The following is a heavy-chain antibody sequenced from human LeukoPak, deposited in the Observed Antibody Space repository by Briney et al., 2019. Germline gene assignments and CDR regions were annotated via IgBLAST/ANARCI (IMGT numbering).Heavy chain of an antibody. CDR3: ARDDCSSISCYHNWIDP. J-gene: IGHJ5*02. Sequence: GGSLRLSCAASGFTFSSYWMSWVRQAPGKGLGWVANIKQDGSEKYYVDSVKGRFTISRDNAKNSLYLQMNSLRAEDTAVYYCARDDCSSISCYHNWIDPWGQATLVTVSS. V-gene: IGHV3-7*01. D-gene: IGHD2-2*01. CDR2: IKQDGSEK. CDR1: GFTFSSYW.